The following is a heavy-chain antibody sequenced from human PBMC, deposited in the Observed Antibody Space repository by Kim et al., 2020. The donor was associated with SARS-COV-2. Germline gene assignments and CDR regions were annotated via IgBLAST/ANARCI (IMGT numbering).Heavy chain of an antibody. D-gene: IGHD3-10*01. CDR2: INSDGSST. V-gene: IGHV3-74*01. J-gene: IGHJ4*02. CDR1: GFTFSSYW. CDR3: ASHYYYGSGSLDY. Sequence: GGSLRLSCAASGFTFSSYWMHWVRQAPGKGLVWVSRINSDGSSTSYADSVKGRFTISRDNAKNTLYLQMNSLRAEDTAVYYCASHYYYGSGSLDYWGQGTLVTVSS.